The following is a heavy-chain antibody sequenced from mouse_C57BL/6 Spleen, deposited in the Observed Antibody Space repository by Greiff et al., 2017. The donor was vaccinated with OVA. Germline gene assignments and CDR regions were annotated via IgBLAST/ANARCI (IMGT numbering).Heavy chain of an antibody. CDR2: IYPGSGST. Sequence: QVQLQQPGAELVKPGASVKMSCKASGYTFTSYWITWVKQRPGQGLAWIGDIYPGSGSTNYNEKFKSKATLTVDTSSSTAYMQLSSLTSEDSAVYYCARRTTVYAMDYWGQGTSVTVSS. D-gene: IGHD1-1*01. V-gene: IGHV1-55*01. CDR1: GYTFTSYW. CDR3: ARRTTVYAMDY. J-gene: IGHJ4*01.